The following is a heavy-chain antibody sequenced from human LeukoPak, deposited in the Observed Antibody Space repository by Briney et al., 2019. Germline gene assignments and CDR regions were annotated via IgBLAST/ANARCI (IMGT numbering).Heavy chain of an antibody. CDR3: AKSIVGAAGDYHWYFDL. V-gene: IGHV4-59*01. CDR2: IYYGENT. Sequence: SETLSLTCTVSGGSISSNYWSWIRQPPGKGLEWIGYIYYGENTNYNPSLKSRVTMSVDTSMNQFSLKLSSVTAADTALYYCAKSIVGAAGDYHWYFDLWGRGTTVTVSS. D-gene: IGHD1-26*01. CDR1: GGSISSNY. J-gene: IGHJ2*01.